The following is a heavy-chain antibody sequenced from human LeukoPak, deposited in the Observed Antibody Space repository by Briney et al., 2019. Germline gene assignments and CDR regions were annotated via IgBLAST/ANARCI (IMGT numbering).Heavy chain of an antibody. CDR1: GGSISSGGYY. J-gene: IGHJ4*02. Sequence: SETLSLTCTVSGGSISSGGYYWSWIRQHPGKGLEWIGYIYYSGSTYYNPSLKSRVTISVDTSKNQFSLKLSSVTAADTAVHYCATYYCGGDCYSRYYFDYWGQGTLVTVSS. CDR2: IYYSGST. V-gene: IGHV4-31*03. CDR3: ATYYCGGDCYSRYYFDY. D-gene: IGHD2-21*02.